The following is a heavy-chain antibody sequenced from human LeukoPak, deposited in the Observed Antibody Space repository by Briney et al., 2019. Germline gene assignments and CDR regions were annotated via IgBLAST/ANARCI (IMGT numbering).Heavy chain of an antibody. D-gene: IGHD1-26*01. Sequence: GGSLRLSCAASGFTFSGYWMHWVRQAPGTGLVWVSRINSDGSSTSYADSVKGRFTISRDNAKNTLYLQMYSLRAEETAVYYCARDSRWYRGRYYDEGVDYWGQGTLVTVSS. V-gene: IGHV3-74*01. J-gene: IGHJ4*02. CDR2: INSDGSST. CDR1: GFTFSGYW. CDR3: ARDSRWYRGRYYDEGVDY.